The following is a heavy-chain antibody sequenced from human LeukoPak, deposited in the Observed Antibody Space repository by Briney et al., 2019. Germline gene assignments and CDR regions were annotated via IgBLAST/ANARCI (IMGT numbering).Heavy chain of an antibody. V-gene: IGHV1-2*02. J-gene: IGHJ6*02. CDR3: ARDVSSVATAAPGHWGVDV. Sequence: ASVRVSCKTSGYTFTGCYIHWVRQAPGQGLEWLGWINPNTGDINYAQKFQGRVTTTRDTSISTAYMELSSLRSDDTAVYYCARDVSSVATAAPGHWGVDVWGQGTTVTVSS. CDR2: INPNTGDI. CDR1: GYTFTGCY. D-gene: IGHD6-13*01.